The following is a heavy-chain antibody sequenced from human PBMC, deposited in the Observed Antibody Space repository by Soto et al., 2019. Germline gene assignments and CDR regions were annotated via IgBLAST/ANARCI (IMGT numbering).Heavy chain of an antibody. CDR3: ARDASYSSGWYWFDP. CDR2: IKQDGSEK. CDR1: GLTFRSYW. D-gene: IGHD6-19*01. J-gene: IGHJ5*02. Sequence: PGGSLRLSFVASGLTFRSYWMTWVRQAPGKGLEWVANIKQDGSEKYYADSVKGRFTISRDNAKNSLYLQMNSLRAEDTAVYYCARDASYSSGWYWFDPWGQGTLVTSPQ. V-gene: IGHV3-7*01.